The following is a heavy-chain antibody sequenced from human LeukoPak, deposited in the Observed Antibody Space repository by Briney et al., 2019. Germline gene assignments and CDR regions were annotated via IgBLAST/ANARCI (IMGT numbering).Heavy chain of an antibody. Sequence: GGSLRLSWAASGFSSSDYGMHWVRQGPGKRLEWVAFIRSDASNKYCADSVKGRFTVSRDNSKKTLYLQMNSLRNEDTAVYYCAKGHCSRCSEDDYLDYWGQGTLVTVSS. J-gene: IGHJ4*02. CDR2: IRSDASNK. D-gene: IGHD2-15*01. CDR1: GFSSSDYG. V-gene: IGHV3-30*02. CDR3: AKGHCSRCSEDDYLDY.